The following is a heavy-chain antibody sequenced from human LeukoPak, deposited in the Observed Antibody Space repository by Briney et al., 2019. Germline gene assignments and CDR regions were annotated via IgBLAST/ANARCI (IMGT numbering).Heavy chain of an antibody. V-gene: IGHV1-8*01. CDR2: MNPNRGNT. J-gene: IGHJ5*02. CDR3: CSSSWYRNWFDP. Sequence: ASVTVSCKASVYTFTNYDINWVRQAPGQGREWMGWMNPNRGNTGYAQKFQGRVTITRNTSITTAYMELSSLRSEDTAVYYCCSSSWYRNWFDPWGQGTLVTVSS. D-gene: IGHD6-13*01. CDR1: VYTFTNYD.